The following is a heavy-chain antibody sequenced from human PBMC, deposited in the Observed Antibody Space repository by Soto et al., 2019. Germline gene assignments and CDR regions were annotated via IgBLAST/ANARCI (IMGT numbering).Heavy chain of an antibody. J-gene: IGHJ4*02. CDR2: INPHSGVT. Sequence: QVHLVQPGAEVKKPGASVKVSCKASGYTFTDHSLHWVRQAPGQGLEWMGWINPHSGVTVSAENFEGRVTMTRDTSINTAYMEMGWLRSDDTAMYYCALEMSTITYFHYWGQGTLLTVSS. CDR1: GYTFTDHS. CDR3: ALEMSTITYFHY. V-gene: IGHV1-2*02. D-gene: IGHD5-12*01.